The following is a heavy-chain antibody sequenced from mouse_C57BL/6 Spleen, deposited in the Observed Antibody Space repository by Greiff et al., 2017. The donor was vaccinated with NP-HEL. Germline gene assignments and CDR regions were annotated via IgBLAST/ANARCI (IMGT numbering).Heavy chain of an antibody. D-gene: IGHD1-1*01. CDR3: ARNYYGSSYRYFDV. CDR1: GFTFSDYG. Sequence: EVKLVESGGGLVKPGGSLKLSCAASGFTFSDYGMHWVRQAPEKGLEWVAYISSGSSTIYYADTVKGRFTISRDNAKNTLFLQMTSLRYEDTAMYYCARNYYGSSYRYFDVWGTGTTVTVSS. CDR2: ISSGSSTI. J-gene: IGHJ1*03. V-gene: IGHV5-17*01.